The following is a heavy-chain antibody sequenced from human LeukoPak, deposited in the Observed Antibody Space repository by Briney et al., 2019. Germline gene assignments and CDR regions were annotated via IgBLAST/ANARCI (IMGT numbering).Heavy chain of an antibody. CDR1: GGSISSYF. D-gene: IGHD3-22*01. V-gene: IGHV4-4*07. J-gene: IGHJ4*02. CDR3: ARAGDSSGYEYYFDY. CDR2: IYTSGST. Sequence: SETLSLTCTVSGGSISSYFWTWIRQPAGKGLEWIGRIYTSGSTNYNPSLKSRVTMSVDTSKNQFSLKLSSVTDADTAVYYCARAGDSSGYEYYFDYWGQGTLVTVSS.